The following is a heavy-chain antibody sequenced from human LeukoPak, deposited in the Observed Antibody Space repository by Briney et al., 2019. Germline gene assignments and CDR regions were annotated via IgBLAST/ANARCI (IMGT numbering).Heavy chain of an antibody. V-gene: IGHV3-9*01. D-gene: IGHD4-17*01. CDR1: GLIFDDLV. CDR2: ISWNSEYR. CDR3: VRDFDGDYDAFDR. J-gene: IGHJ3*02. Sequence: GSSLRLSCAVSGLIFDDLVMHWVPQVPGKGLEWGSGISWNSEYRRYADSVKGRFTISRDNAKNSLNLQMTSLRPEDTALYFCVRDFDGDYDAFDRWGQGTKVTVSS.